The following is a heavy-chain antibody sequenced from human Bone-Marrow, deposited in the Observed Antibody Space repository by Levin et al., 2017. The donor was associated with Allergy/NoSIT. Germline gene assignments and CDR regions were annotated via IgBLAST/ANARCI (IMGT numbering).Heavy chain of an antibody. CDR1: GGSISNYY. D-gene: IGHD6-19*01. CDR3: ARDRVNGGWGIDAFDL. CDR2: IYYSGST. V-gene: IGHV4-59*01. J-gene: IGHJ3*01. Sequence: SETLSLTCTVSGGSISNYYWSWIRQPPGKGLEWIGYIYYSGSTNYNPSLKSRVTISVDTSKNQFSLKLSSVTAADTAVYYCARDRVNGGWGIDAFDLWGRGTMVTVSS.